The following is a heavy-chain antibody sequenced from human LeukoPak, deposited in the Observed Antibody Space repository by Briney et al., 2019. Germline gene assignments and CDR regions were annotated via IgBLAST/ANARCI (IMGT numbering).Heavy chain of an antibody. J-gene: IGHJ4*02. V-gene: IGHV3-30*18. CDR1: GFTFSSYG. Sequence: PGGSLRLSCAASGFTFSSYGMHWVRQAPGKRLEWVAVISYDGSNKYYADSVKGRFTISRDNSKNTLYLQMNSLRAEDTAVYYCAKDSSGCLDYWGQGTLVTVSS. D-gene: IGHD3-22*01. CDR3: AKDSSGCLDY. CDR2: ISYDGSNK.